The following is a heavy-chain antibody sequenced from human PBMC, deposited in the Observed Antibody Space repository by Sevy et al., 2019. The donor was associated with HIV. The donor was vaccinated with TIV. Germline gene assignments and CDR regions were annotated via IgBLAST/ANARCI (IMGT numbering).Heavy chain of an antibody. Sequence: GGSLRLSCAASGFTFSSYWMSWVRQAPGKGLEWVANIKKDGSEKYYVDSVKGRFTISRDNAKNSLYLQMNSLRAEDTAVYYCARDQGGMYGDYEGYYFDYWGQGTLVTVSS. V-gene: IGHV3-7*01. J-gene: IGHJ4*02. CDR3: ARDQGGMYGDYEGYYFDY. CDR1: GFTFSSYW. D-gene: IGHD4-17*01. CDR2: IKKDGSEK.